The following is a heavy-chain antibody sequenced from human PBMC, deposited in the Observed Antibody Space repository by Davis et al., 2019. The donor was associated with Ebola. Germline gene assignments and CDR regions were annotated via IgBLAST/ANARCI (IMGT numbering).Heavy chain of an antibody. CDR2: ISYDGSNK. Sequence: GESLKLSCAASGFTFSSYAMHWVRQAPGKGLEWVAVISYDGSNKYYTDSVKGRFTISSDNSKNTLYLQMNSLRAEDTAVYYCAREMGEVYYYGMDVWGQGTTVTVSS. D-gene: IGHD2-21*01. J-gene: IGHJ6*02. CDR3: AREMGEVYYYGMDV. V-gene: IGHV3-30-3*01. CDR1: GFTFSSYA.